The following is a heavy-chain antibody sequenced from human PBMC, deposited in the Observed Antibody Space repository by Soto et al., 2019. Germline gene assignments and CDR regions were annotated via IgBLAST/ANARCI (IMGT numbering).Heavy chain of an antibody. CDR3: AKAQACSGGSCYSHYFDY. Sequence: GGSLRLSCAASGFTFSSYAMSWVRQALGKGLEWVSAISGSGGSTYYADSVKGRFTISRDNSKNTLYLQMNSLRAEDTAVYYCAKAQACSGGSCYSHYFDYWGQGTLVTVSS. CDR2: ISGSGGST. CDR1: GFTFSSYA. D-gene: IGHD2-15*01. J-gene: IGHJ4*02. V-gene: IGHV3-23*01.